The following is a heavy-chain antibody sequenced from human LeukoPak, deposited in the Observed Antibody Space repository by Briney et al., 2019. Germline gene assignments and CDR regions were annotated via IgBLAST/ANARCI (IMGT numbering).Heavy chain of an antibody. V-gene: IGHV3-23*01. J-gene: IGHJ4*02. D-gene: IGHD3-22*01. CDR2: ISCSGGST. CDR1: GFTFSSYA. Sequence: PGGSLRLSCAASGFTFSSYAMSWVRQAPGKGLEWVSAISCSGGSTYYADSVKGRFTISRDNSKNTLYLQMNSLRAEDTAVYYCAKDHLYYYDSSGYYLFDYWGQGTLVTVSS. CDR3: AKDHLYYYDSSGYYLFDY.